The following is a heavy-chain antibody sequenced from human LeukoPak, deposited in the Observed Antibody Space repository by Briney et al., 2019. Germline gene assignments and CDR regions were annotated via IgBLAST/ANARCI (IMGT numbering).Heavy chain of an antibody. CDR1: GFTFSIYS. V-gene: IGHV3-21*01. J-gene: IGHJ6*02. CDR3: ARDSSKHSSGYYYPLPANYGMDV. D-gene: IGHD3-22*01. Sequence: GGSLRLSCAASGFTFSIYSMNWVRQAPGKGLEWVSSISSSSSYIYYADSVKGRFTISRDNAKNSLYLQMNSLRAEDTAVYYCARDSSKHSSGYYYPLPANYGMDVWGQGTTVTVSS. CDR2: ISSSSSYI.